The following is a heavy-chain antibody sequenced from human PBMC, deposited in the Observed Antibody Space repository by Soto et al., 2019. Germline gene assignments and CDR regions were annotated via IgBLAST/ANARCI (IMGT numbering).Heavy chain of an antibody. D-gene: IGHD6-13*01. CDR1: GFTFSSYA. V-gene: IGHV3-30-3*01. CDR2: ISYDGSDK. J-gene: IGHJ5*02. CDR3: ARGRIAAAGRWFDP. Sequence: GGSLRLSCAASGFTFSSYAMHWVRQAPSKGLEWVALISYDGSDKDYADSVKGRFTISRDNAKNSLYLQMNSLRAEDTAVYYCARGRIAAAGRWFDPWGQGTLVTVSS.